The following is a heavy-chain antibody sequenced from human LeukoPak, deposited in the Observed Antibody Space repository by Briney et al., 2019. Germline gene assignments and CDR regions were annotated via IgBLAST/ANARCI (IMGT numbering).Heavy chain of an antibody. CDR1: GGTFSSYA. Sequence: SVKVSCKASGGTFSSYAISWVRQAPGQGLEWMGGIIPIFGTANYAQKFQGRVTITADESTSTAYMELSSLRSEDTAVYYCARPGLKYDFWSEEFYLDYWGQGTLVTVSS. CDR3: ARPGLKYDFWSEEFYLDY. CDR2: IIPIFGTA. J-gene: IGHJ4*02. D-gene: IGHD3-3*01. V-gene: IGHV1-69*13.